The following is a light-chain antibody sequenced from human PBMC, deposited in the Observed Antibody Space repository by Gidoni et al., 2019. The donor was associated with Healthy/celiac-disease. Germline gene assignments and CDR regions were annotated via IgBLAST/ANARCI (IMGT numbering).Light chain of an antibody. J-gene: IGKJ1*01. CDR1: QSISSY. CDR2: AAS. V-gene: IGKV1-39*01. Sequence: DTQMTQSPSSLSASVGDRVTITCLAIQSISSYLNWYQQKPGKAPKLLIYAASSLQSGVPSRFSGSGSGTDFTLTISSLQPEDFATYYCQQSYSTPRTFGQGTKVEIK. CDR3: QQSYSTPRT.